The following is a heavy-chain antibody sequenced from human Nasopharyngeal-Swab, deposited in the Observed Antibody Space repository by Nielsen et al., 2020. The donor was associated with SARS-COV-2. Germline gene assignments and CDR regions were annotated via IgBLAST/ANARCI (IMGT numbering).Heavy chain of an antibody. D-gene: IGHD3-22*01. CDR1: GFTCSDYY. J-gene: IGHJ4*02. CDR3: ASSYYDSSGYYPDY. Sequence: GGSLRLSCAASGFTCSDYYMSWIRRAPGKGLEWVSYISSSGSTIYYADSVKGRFTISRDNAKNSLYLQMNSLRAEDTAVYYCASSYYDSSGYYPDYWGQGTLVTVSS. V-gene: IGHV3-11*01. CDR2: ISSSGSTI.